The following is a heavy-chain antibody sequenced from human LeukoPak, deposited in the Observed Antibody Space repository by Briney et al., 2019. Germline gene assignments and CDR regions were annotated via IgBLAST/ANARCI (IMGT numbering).Heavy chain of an antibody. Sequence: SETLSLTCTVSGYSISSGYYWGWIRQPPGKGLEWIGSIYHSGSTYYNPSLKSRVTISVDTSKNQFSLKLSSVTAADTAVYYCARPYYYGSGSYEHAFDIWGQGTMVTVSS. V-gene: IGHV4-38-2*02. CDR3: ARPYYYGSGSYEHAFDI. D-gene: IGHD3-10*01. CDR2: IYHSGST. J-gene: IGHJ3*02. CDR1: GYSISSGYY.